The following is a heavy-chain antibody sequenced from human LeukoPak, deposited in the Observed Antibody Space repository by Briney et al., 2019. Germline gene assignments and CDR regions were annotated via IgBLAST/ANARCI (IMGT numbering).Heavy chain of an antibody. CDR1: GYTFTSYG. CDR2: ISAYNGNT. J-gene: IGHJ6*04. D-gene: IGHD3-10*01. V-gene: IGHV1-18*04. Sequence: ASVKVSCKASGYTFTSYGISWVRQAPGQGLEWMGWISAYNGNTNYAQKLQGRVAMTTDTSTSTAYMELRSLRSDDTAVYYCARVKRITMVRGVISGMDVWGKGTTVTVSS. CDR3: ARVKRITMVRGVISGMDV.